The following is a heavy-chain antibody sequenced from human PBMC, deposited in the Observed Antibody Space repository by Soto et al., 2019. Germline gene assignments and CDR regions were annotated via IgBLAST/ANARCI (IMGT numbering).Heavy chain of an antibody. CDR1: GFTFSSYA. V-gene: IGHV3-30-3*01. CDR2: ISYDGSKK. CDR3: ARGDYYDSSGYYSYYYYGMDV. Sequence: GGSLRLSCAASGFTFSSYAMHWVRQAPGKGLEWVAVISYDGSKKYYADSVKGRFTISRDNSKNTLYLQMNSLRAEDTAVYYCARGDYYDSSGYYSYYYYGMDVWGQGTTVTVSS. D-gene: IGHD3-22*01. J-gene: IGHJ6*02.